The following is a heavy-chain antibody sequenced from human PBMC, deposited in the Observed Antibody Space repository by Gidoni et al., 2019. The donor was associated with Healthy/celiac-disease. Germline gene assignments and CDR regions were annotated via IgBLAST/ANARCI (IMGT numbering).Heavy chain of an antibody. CDR1: GFTFSSYS. V-gene: IGHV3-21*01. CDR2: ISSSSSYI. CDR3: ARDIGSYSDYYYYGMDV. Sequence: EVQLVESGGGLVKPGGSLRLSGAASGFTFSSYSMNWVRQAPGKGLEWVSSISSSSSYIYYADSVKGRFTISRDNAKNSLYLQMNSLRAEDTAVYYCARDIGSYSDYYYYGMDVWGQGTTVTVSS. D-gene: IGHD1-26*01. J-gene: IGHJ6*02.